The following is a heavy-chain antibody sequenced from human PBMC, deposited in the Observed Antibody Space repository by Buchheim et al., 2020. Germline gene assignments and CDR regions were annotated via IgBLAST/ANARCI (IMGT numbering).Heavy chain of an antibody. CDR3: AKLRFYDVLTGYSQVFYFDS. D-gene: IGHD3-9*01. J-gene: IGHJ4*02. V-gene: IGHV4-59*13. CDR2: IYDSGST. CDR1: GGSISTSY. Sequence: QVQLQESGPGLVEPSETLSLTCTVSGGSISTSYWSWIRQPPGKGLEWIGYIYDSGSTNYNPSLKSPVTISVDTSNSQFSLGLNSVTAADTAVYFCAKLRFYDVLTGYSQVFYFDSWGQGTL.